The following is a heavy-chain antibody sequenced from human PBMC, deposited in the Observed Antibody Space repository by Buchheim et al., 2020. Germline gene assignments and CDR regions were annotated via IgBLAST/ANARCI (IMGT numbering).Heavy chain of an antibody. D-gene: IGHD2-15*01. V-gene: IGHV4-61*01. CDR2: IYYSGST. CDR3: ARDRYCSGGSCFDWFFDL. CDR1: GGSVSSGSYY. J-gene: IGHJ2*01. Sequence: QVQLQESGPGLVKPSETLSLTCTVSGGSVSSGSYYWSWIRQPPGKGLEWIGYIYYSGSTNYNPSLKSRVTISVDTSKNQFSLKLNSVTAADTAVYYCARDRYCSGGSCFDWFFDLWGRGTL.